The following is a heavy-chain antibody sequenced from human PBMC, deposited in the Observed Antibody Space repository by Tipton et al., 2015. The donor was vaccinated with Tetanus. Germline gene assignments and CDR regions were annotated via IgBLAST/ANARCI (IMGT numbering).Heavy chain of an antibody. CDR3: ARNVYTVTNDAFDI. V-gene: IGHV4-30-4*01. Sequence: TLSLTCTVSGGSMNSYYWSWIRQPPGKGLEWIAFIHHSGLAFSKPSLKSRVSISIDTSQNQFSLRLTSVTAADTAVYFCARNVYTVTNDAFDIWGHGTLVNVSS. D-gene: IGHD4-11*01. CDR2: IHHSGLA. J-gene: IGHJ3*02. CDR1: GGSMNSYY.